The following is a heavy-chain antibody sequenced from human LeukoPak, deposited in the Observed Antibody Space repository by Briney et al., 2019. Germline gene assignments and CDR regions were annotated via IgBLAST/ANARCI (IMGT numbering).Heavy chain of an antibody. D-gene: IGHD3-22*01. Sequence: GASVKVSCKASGYTFTGYYMHWVRQAPGQGLEWMGWINPNSGSTNYAQKFQGRVTMTRDTSISTAYMELSRLRSDDTAVYYCARVVYYYDSSDYFDYWGQGTLVTVSS. CDR3: ARVVYYYDSSDYFDY. CDR2: INPNSGST. CDR1: GYTFTGYY. J-gene: IGHJ4*02. V-gene: IGHV1-2*02.